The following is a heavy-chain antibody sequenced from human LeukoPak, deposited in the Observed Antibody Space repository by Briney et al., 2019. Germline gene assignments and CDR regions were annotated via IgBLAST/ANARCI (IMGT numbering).Heavy chain of an antibody. D-gene: IGHD6-13*01. CDR1: GGSISSSSYY. V-gene: IGHV4-39*07. CDR3: ARVGFAIAAAGHFDY. J-gene: IGHJ4*02. Sequence: SETLSLTCTVSGGSISSSSYYWGWIRQPPGKGVEWIGSIYYSGSTYYNPSLKSRVTISVDTSKNQFSLKLSAVTAADTAVYYCARVGFAIAAAGHFDYWGQGTLVTVSS. CDR2: IYYSGST.